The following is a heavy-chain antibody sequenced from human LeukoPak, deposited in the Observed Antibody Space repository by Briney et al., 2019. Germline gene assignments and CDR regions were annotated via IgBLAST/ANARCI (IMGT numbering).Heavy chain of an antibody. J-gene: IGHJ5*02. CDR2: ISAYNGDT. CDR3: ARAGDRRYYYDSSGYST. Sequence: ASVQVSCKTSGYIFAHNGISWVRQAPGQGPEWMGWISAYNGDTNYAQNFQGRVTMTRDTSTSTAYMELSSLRSEDTAVYYCARAGDRRYYYDSSGYSTWGQGTLVTVSS. CDR1: GYIFAHNG. D-gene: IGHD3-22*01. V-gene: IGHV1-18*01.